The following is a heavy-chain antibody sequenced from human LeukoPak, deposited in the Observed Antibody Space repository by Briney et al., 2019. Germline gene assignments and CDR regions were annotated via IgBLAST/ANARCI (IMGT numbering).Heavy chain of an antibody. CDR1: GYTFTGYY. V-gene: IGHV1-18*04. CDR3: ARVATALSNWSDP. Sequence: ASVKVSCKASGYTFTGYYMHWVRQAPGQGLEWMGWISAYNGNTNYAQKLQGRVTMTTDTSTSTAYMELSSLRSEDTAVYYCARVATALSNWSDPWGQGTLVTVSS. CDR2: ISAYNGNT. J-gene: IGHJ5*02. D-gene: IGHD5-12*01.